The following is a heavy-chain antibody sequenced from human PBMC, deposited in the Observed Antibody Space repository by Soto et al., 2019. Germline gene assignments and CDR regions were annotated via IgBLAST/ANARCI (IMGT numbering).Heavy chain of an antibody. V-gene: IGHV3-48*02. J-gene: IGHJ4*02. Sequence: PRLSCVASGFSLANYPMNWVRQTPGKGLEWISYSSPRGATIYYADSVEGRFTISRVNARNSLSLHKSSLRDEDSALYYCAKGPHTNVGWPCYFESWGQGAPVTVSS. CDR2: SSPRGATI. D-gene: IGHD6-19*01. CDR1: GFSLANYP. CDR3: AKGPHTNVGWPCYFES.